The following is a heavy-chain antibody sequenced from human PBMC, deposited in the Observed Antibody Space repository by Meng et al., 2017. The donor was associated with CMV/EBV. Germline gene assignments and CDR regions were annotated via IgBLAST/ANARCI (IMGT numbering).Heavy chain of an antibody. CDR3: ARGGNWFDP. V-gene: IGHV4-34*01. CDR1: GGSVSGDY. J-gene: IGHJ5*02. Sequence: QGEQRQLGAGLLEPSDTMSLPFAVYGGSVSGDYWSWIRQHPGKGLEWIGEINNSGSTNYHPSLKSRVTISVDTSKNQFSLKLSSVTAADTAVYYCARGGNWFDPRGQGTLVTVSS. CDR2: INNSGST.